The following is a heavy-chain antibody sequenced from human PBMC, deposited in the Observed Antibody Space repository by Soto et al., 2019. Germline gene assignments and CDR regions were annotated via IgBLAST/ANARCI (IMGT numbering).Heavy chain of an antibody. Sequence: PSKTLSLTCTVSGDPINNYYWSWIRQPPGKGLEWIGYIYYSGNTKYNPSLKSRVTISVDTSKNQFSLRLTSVTAADTAVYYCAKQGGKYGIRSFDPWGQGTLVTVSS. CDR1: GDPINNYY. CDR2: IYYSGNT. CDR3: AKQGGKYGIRSFDP. J-gene: IGHJ5*02. D-gene: IGHD1-1*01. V-gene: IGHV4-59*08.